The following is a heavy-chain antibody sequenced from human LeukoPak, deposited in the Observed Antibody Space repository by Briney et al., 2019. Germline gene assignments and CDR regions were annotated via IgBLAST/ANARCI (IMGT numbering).Heavy chain of an antibody. D-gene: IGHD2-2*01. CDR3: ARTQDYCRSTSCYTLFDY. V-gene: IGHV3-23*01. J-gene: IGHJ4*02. CDR2: FSGSGVST. CDR1: GLTFKSFR. Sequence: GGSLRLSCSASGLTFKSFRVNSVRQAPGKGVEWVPPFSGSGVSTYYADSVKGRFTISRDNSKITLYLQMHSLRVEDTGVYYCARTQDYCRSTSCYTLFDYWGQGTPVTVSS.